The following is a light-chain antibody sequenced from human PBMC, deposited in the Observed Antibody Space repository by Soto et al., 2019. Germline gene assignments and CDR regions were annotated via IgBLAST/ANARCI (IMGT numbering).Light chain of an antibody. Sequence: EIVLTQSPATLSLSPGERATVSCRASQSVSSDLAWYQQKPGQAPRLLIYDASNRATGIPDRFSGSGSGTDFTHTISSLEPEDFAVYYCQQRSNWPLTFGGGTKVEIK. V-gene: IGKV3-11*01. CDR1: QSVSSD. CDR2: DAS. J-gene: IGKJ4*01. CDR3: QQRSNWPLT.